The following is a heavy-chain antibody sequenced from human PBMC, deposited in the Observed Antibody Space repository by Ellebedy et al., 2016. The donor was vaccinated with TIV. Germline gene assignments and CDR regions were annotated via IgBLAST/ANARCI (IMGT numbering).Heavy chain of an antibody. D-gene: IGHD3-22*01. CDR1: GYTFTSYD. CDR3: ARASYDSSGTVDDY. V-gene: IGHV1-8*01. Sequence: ASVKVSCKASGYTFTSYDINWVRQATGQGLEWMGWMNPNSGNTGYAQKFRGRVTMTRNTSISTAYMELNSLSSEDTAVYYCARASYDSSGTVDDYWGQGTLVTVSS. J-gene: IGHJ4*02. CDR2: MNPNSGNT.